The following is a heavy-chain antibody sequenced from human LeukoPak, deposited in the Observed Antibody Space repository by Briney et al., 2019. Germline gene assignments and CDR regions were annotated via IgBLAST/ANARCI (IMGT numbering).Heavy chain of an antibody. J-gene: IGHJ5*02. Sequence: GGSLRLSCAASGFTFSSYEMNWVRQAPGKGLEWVSYISSSGSTIYYADSVKGRFTISRDNAKNSLYLQMNSLRAEDTAVYFCAKVGTSSLRDWFDPWGQGTLVTVSS. CDR2: ISSSGSTI. V-gene: IGHV3-48*03. CDR3: AKVGTSSLRDWFDP. D-gene: IGHD2-2*01. CDR1: GFTFSSYE.